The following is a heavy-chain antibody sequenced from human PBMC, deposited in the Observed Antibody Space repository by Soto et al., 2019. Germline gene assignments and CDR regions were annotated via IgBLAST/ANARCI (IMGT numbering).Heavy chain of an antibody. D-gene: IGHD1-26*01. CDR1: GGTLSNYA. CDR2: IIPIFNTA. CDR3: ARGGFSGSYFAY. V-gene: IGHV1-69*01. Sequence: QVQLVQSGAEVKKPGSSVKVSCKASGGTLSNYAFTWVRQAPGQGLEWMGGIIPIFNTANYAQRFQGRVTITADESTSTAYMELNSLRSEDTAVYYCARGGFSGSYFAYWGQGTLVTVSS. J-gene: IGHJ4*02.